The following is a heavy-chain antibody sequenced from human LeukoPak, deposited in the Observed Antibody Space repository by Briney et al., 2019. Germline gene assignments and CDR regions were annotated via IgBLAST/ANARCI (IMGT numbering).Heavy chain of an antibody. Sequence: PSETLSLTCTVSGGSISSSSYYWGWIRQSPGKGLEWLGQINHSGSANYNPSLKSRITISVDSSKNQFSLELTSVTAADTAVYYCARQGASYGDYVWGYYYMDVWGRGTTVTVSS. CDR1: GGSISSSSYY. V-gene: IGHV4-39*01. J-gene: IGHJ6*03. CDR3: ARQGASYGDYVWGYYYMDV. D-gene: IGHD4-17*01. CDR2: INHSGSA.